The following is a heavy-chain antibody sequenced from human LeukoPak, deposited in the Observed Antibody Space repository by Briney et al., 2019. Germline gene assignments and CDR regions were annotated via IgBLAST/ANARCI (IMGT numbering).Heavy chain of an antibody. D-gene: IGHD5-18*01. Sequence: ASVKVPCKASGYTFTGYDINWVRQATGQGLEWMGWMNPNSGNTGYAQKFQGRVTMTRNTSISTAYMELSSLGSEDTAVYYCARIDSAMGENRVDYWGQGTLVTVSS. V-gene: IGHV1-8*01. J-gene: IGHJ4*02. CDR3: ARIDSAMGENRVDY. CDR2: MNPNSGNT. CDR1: GYTFTGYD.